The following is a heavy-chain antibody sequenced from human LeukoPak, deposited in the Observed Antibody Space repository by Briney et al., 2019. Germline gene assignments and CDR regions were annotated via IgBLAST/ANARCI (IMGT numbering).Heavy chain of an antibody. J-gene: IGHJ3*02. CDR1: GYTSTGHY. CDR3: ARVGSWDYYDSSGLNGRTCDI. V-gene: IGHV1-2*02. CDR2: INPNSGDT. Sequence: GASVKVSCKASGYTSTGHYIHWGRQAPGQGLEWMGWINPNSGDTNYAQKFQGRVTMTRDTSISTAYMELSRLISDDTAVYYCARVGSWDYYDSSGLNGRTCDIWGQGTMVTVSS. D-gene: IGHD3-22*01.